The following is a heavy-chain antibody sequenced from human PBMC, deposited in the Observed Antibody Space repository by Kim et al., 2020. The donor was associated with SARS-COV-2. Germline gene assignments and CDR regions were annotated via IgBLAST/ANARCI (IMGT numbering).Heavy chain of an antibody. D-gene: IGHD2-15*01. CDR3: PRHRSLYGLACPFDY. Sequence: SETLSLTCTVSGGSISSSSYYWGWIRQPPGKGLEWIGSIYYSGSTYYNPSLKSRVTISVDTSKNQFSLKLSSVTAADTAVYYCPRHRSLYGLACPFDYWG. V-gene: IGHV4-39*01. CDR1: GGSISSSSYY. J-gene: IGHJ4*01. CDR2: IYYSGST.